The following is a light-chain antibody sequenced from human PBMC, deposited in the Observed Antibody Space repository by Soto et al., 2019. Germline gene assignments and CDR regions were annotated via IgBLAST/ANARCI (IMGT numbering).Light chain of an antibody. CDR1: QSVDSN. CDR2: GAS. CDR3: QQDSFCVLT. Sequence: EIVMTQSPSTLSVSPGDGATLSCRASQSVDSNLAWYQQKPGQTPRLLIYGASTRPTGIPARFSGGGSGTECTLTISSRQTEYSAVDYLQQDSFCVLTFGGGTKVEIK. J-gene: IGKJ4*01. V-gene: IGKV3D-15*01.